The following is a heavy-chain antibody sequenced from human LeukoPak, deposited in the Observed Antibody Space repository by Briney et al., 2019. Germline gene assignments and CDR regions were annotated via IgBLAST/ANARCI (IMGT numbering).Heavy chain of an antibody. CDR2: ISYDGSNK. Sequence: PGGSLRLSCAASGFTFSSYGMHWVRQAPGKGLEWVAVISYDGSNKYYADSVKGRFTISRDNSKNTLYLQMNSLRAEDTAVYYWATTRVGYCSGGSCGPSDYWGQGTLVTVSS. CDR1: GFTFSSYG. D-gene: IGHD2-15*01. V-gene: IGHV3-30*03. CDR3: ATTRVGYCSGGSCGPSDY. J-gene: IGHJ4*02.